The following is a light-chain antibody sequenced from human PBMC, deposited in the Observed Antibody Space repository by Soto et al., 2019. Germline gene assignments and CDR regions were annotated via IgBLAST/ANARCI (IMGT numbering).Light chain of an antibody. CDR3: SSYTSSSTLVV. Sequence: QAALTQPASVSGSPGQSITISCTGTSSDVGGYNYVSWYQQHPGKAPKLMIYEVSNRPSGVSNRFSGSKSGNTASLTISGVQAEDEADYYCSSYTSSSTLVVLGGGTKLTVL. CDR2: EVS. V-gene: IGLV2-14*01. J-gene: IGLJ2*01. CDR1: SSDVGGYNY.